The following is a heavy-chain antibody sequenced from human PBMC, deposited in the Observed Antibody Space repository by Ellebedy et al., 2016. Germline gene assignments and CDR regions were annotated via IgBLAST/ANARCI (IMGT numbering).Heavy chain of an antibody. CDR2: INPNSGGT. Sequence: ASVKVSXXASGYTFTGYYMHWVRQAPGQGLEWMGWINPNSGGTNYAQKFQGRVTMTRDTSISTAYMELSRLRSDDTAVYYCARGPYGSGSYYRAGDYWGQGTLVTVSS. V-gene: IGHV1-2*02. D-gene: IGHD3-10*01. J-gene: IGHJ4*02. CDR3: ARGPYGSGSYYRAGDY. CDR1: GYTFTGYY.